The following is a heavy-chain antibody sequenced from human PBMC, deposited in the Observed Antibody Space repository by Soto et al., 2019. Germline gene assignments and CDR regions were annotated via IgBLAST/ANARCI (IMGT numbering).Heavy chain of an antibody. CDR2: IYYSGSS. CDR3: ARPARTGDMWYFDL. D-gene: IGHD7-27*01. CDR1: GGSISSYY. V-gene: IGHV4-59*08. J-gene: IGHJ2*01. Sequence: QVQLQESGPGLVKPSETLSLTCTVSGGSISSYYWSWIRQPPGKGLEWIGYIYYSGSSNYNPSLKSRVTISIDTSKNQFSLKLSSVTAADTAVYYCARPARTGDMWYFDLWGRGNLVTVSS.